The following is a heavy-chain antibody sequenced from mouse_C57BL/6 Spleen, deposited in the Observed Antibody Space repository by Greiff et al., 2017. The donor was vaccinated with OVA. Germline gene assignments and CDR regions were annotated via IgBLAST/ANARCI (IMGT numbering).Heavy chain of an antibody. V-gene: IGHV1-81*01. Sequence: QVHVKQSGAELARPGASVKLSCKASGYTFTSYGISWVKQRTGQGLEWIGEIYPRSGNTYYNEKFKGKATLTADKSSSTAYMELRSLTSEDSAVYFCAAYYINYDDYAMDYWGQGTSVTVSS. CDR3: AAYYINYDDYAMDY. CDR1: GYTFTSYG. D-gene: IGHD2-5*01. CDR2: IYPRSGNT. J-gene: IGHJ4*01.